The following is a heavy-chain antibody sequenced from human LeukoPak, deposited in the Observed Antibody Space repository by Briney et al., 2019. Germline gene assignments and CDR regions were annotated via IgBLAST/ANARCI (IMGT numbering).Heavy chain of an antibody. CDR2: TYSDGNT. V-gene: IGHV3-53*01. CDR1: GFTVSSNY. J-gene: IGHJ3*02. Sequence: GGSLRLSCAASGFTVSSNYISWVRQAPGKGLEWVSITYSDGNTNYADSVKGRFTISRDNSKNTLPLQMNSLRGEDTAVYFCARKSDLFNAAFDIWGQGTVVTVSS. CDR3: ARKSDLFNAAFDI.